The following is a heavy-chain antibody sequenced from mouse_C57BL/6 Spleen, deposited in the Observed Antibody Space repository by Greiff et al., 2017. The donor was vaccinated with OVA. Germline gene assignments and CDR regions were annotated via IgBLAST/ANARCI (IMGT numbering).Heavy chain of an antibody. D-gene: IGHD1-1*01. V-gene: IGHV1-76*01. CDR2: IYPGSGNT. J-gene: IGHJ4*01. CDR3: ARRDYGSDAMDY. Sequence: VQLQQSGAELVRPGASVKLSCKASGYTFTDYYINWVKQRPGQGLEWIARIYPGSGNTYYNEKFKGKATLTAEKSSSTAYMQLSSLTSEDSAVYFCARRDYGSDAMDYWGQGTSVTVSS. CDR1: GYTFTDYY.